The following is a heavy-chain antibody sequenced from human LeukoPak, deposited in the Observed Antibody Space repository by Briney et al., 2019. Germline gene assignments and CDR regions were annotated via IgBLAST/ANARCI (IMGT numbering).Heavy chain of an antibody. D-gene: IGHD2-8*01. CDR3: ARDLMVYAKNWFDP. Sequence: SVKVSCKASGGTFSSYAISWVRQAPGQGLEWMGGIIPIFGTANYAQKFQGRVTITADKSTSTAYMELSSLRSEDTAVYYCARDLMVYAKNWFDPWGQGTLVTVSS. J-gene: IGHJ5*02. CDR1: GGTFSSYA. V-gene: IGHV1-69*06. CDR2: IIPIFGTA.